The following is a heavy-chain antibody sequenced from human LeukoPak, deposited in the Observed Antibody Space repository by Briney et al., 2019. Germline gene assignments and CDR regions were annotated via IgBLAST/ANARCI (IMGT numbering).Heavy chain of an antibody. D-gene: IGHD3-22*01. CDR1: GYSFTSYW. V-gene: IGHV5-51*01. CDR2: IYPGDSDT. Sequence: GESLQISCKGSGYSFTSYWIGWVRQMPGKGLEWMGIIYPGDSDTRYSPSLQGQVTISADKSISTAYLQWSSLKASDTAMYYCARALVSHYYDSSGYYFDYWGQGTLVTVSS. CDR3: ARALVSHYYDSSGYYFDY. J-gene: IGHJ4*02.